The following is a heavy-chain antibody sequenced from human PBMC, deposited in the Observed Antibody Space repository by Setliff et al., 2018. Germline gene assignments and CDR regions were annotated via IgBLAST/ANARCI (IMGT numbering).Heavy chain of an antibody. V-gene: IGHV1-69*06. J-gene: IGHJ1*01. D-gene: IGHD6-25*01. CDR3: ARAAGSLTSDEYFHH. CDR2: IILIFDRT. Sequence: SVKVSCTASGGTFGDYGITWVGQAPGQGLEWMGGIILIFDRTKYAQKFQGRVKITADKSTSTAYMELSSLKSEDTAVYYCARAAGSLTSDEYFHHWGQGTLVTVSS. CDR1: GGTFGDYG.